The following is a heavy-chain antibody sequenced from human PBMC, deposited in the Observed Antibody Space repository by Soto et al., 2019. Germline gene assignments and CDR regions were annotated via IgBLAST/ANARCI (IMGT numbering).Heavy chain of an antibody. Sequence: SETLSLTCTVSGGSITSYYWSWIRQPPGKGLEWIGYIYHSGSTNSNPSLKSRVTISLDTSKSQFSLRLSSVTAADTAVYYCTVGPPYFGARGTLVPAS. D-gene: IGHD3-9*01. CDR3: TVGPPYF. CDR1: GGSITSYY. V-gene: IGHV4-59*01. CDR2: IYHSGST. J-gene: IGHJ4*02.